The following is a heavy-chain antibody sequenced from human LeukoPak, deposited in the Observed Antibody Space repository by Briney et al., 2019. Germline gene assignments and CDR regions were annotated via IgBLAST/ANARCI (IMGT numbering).Heavy chain of an antibody. CDR2: IHSDGSIT. D-gene: IGHD7-27*01. CDR3: ARGSAGDMFDY. J-gene: IGHJ4*02. V-gene: IGHV3-74*01. Sequence: PGGSLRLSCAASGFTFSGYWMHWVRQAPGKGLVWVSRIHSDGSITNYADSVKGRFTISRDNAKNTLYLQMNSLRAEDTAVYYCARGSAGDMFDYWGQGTLVTVSS. CDR1: GFTFSGYW.